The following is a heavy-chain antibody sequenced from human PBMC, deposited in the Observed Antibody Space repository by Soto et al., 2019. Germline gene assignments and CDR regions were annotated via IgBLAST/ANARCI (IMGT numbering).Heavy chain of an antibody. D-gene: IGHD5-18*01. CDR1: GGSISSGDYY. CDR3: AREGGYSYGWMGYYGMDV. J-gene: IGHJ6*02. CDR2: IYYSGST. Sequence: SETLSLTCTVSGGSISSGDYYWSWIHQPPGKGLEWIGYIYYSGSTYYNPSLKSRVTISVDTSKNQFSLKLSSVTAADTAVYYCAREGGYSYGWMGYYGMDVWGQGTTVTVSS. V-gene: IGHV4-30-4*01.